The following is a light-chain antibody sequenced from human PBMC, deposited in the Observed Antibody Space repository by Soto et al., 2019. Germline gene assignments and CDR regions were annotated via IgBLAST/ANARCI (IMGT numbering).Light chain of an antibody. J-gene: IGKJ5*01. CDR1: QSVSSN. Sequence: EIVMTQSPATLSVSPGERATLSCRASQSVSSNLAWYQQKPGQAPRLLIYGASTRATGIPARFSGSGSGTEFTLTISSLQSEDFAVYYCQKYNNLPITFGEGTRMEIK. CDR2: GAS. V-gene: IGKV3D-15*01. CDR3: QKYNNLPIT.